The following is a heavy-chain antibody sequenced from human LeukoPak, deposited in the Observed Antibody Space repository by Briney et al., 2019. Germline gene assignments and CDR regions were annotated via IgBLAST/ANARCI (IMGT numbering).Heavy chain of an antibody. CDR1: GDSIGSYY. J-gene: IGHJ4*02. CDR2: INHRRST. D-gene: IGHD3-22*01. CDR3: SNYYDSSGFFDY. V-gene: IGHV4-59*04. Sequence: PSETLSLTCTVSGDSIGSYYWSWIRQPPGKGLEWIGEINHRRSTNYNPSLKSRVTMSVDTSKNQFSLNLSSVTAADTAVYYCSNYYDSSGFFDYWGQGTLVTVSS.